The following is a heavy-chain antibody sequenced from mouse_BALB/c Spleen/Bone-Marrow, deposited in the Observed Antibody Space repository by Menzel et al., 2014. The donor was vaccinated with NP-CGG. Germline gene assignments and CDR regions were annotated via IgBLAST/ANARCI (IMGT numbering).Heavy chain of an antibody. D-gene: IGHD1-1*01. CDR3: AREVVATDYFDY. V-gene: IGHV1-14*01. J-gene: IGHJ2*01. Sequence: VQLKESGPELVKPGASVKMSCKASGYTFTSYVLHWVRQKPGQGLEWIGFMNPFNDGTKYNEKFKGKATLTSDKSSSTAYMELSSLTSEDSAVYYCAREVVATDYFDYWGQGTTLTVSS. CDR2: MNPFNDGT. CDR1: GYTFTSYV.